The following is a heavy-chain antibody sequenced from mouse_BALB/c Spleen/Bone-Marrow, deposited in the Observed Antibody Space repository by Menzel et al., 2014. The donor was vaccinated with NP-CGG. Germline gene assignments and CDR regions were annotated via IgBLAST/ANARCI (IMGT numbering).Heavy chain of an antibody. Sequence: VQLKQSGGGLVQPGGSLQLSCAASGFDLRRYWMSWVRQAPGKGLEWVGEINPDSSTINYTPSLKDKFIISRDNAKNTLYMQMSKVRSEDTALYYCARRGYYGYFAYWGQGTTLTVSS. CDR3: ARRGYYGYFAY. D-gene: IGHD2-3*01. CDR1: GFDLRRYW. V-gene: IGHV4-1*02. J-gene: IGHJ2*01. CDR2: INPDSSTI.